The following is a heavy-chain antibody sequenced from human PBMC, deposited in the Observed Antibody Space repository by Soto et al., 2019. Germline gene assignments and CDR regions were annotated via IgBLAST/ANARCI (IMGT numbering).Heavy chain of an antibody. CDR2: IYSGGNT. V-gene: IGHV3-66*01. D-gene: IGHD4-17*01. J-gene: IGHJ4*02. CDR3: ARSQSYGDYSAFDY. Sequence: EVQLVDSGGGLVQPGGSLRLSCAASGFTVRRNYMSWVRQVPGKGLEWVSVIYSGGNTYYADSVKGRFTISRDNSKNTLYLQMNSLRAEDTAVYYCARSQSYGDYSAFDYWGQGTLVTVSS. CDR1: GFTVRRNY.